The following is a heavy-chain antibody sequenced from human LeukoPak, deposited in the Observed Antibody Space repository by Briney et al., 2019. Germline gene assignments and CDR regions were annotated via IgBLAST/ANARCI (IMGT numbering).Heavy chain of an antibody. CDR3: ASGLRGVATYFDY. CDR2: ISSSSSYI. J-gene: IGHJ4*02. V-gene: IGHV3-21*01. CDR1: GFTFSSYS. Sequence: GGSLRLSCAASGFTFSSYSMNWVRQAPGKGLGGVSSISSSSSYIYYADSVKGRFTISRDNAKNSLYLQMNSLRAEDTAVYYCASGLRGVATYFDYWGQGTLVTVSS. D-gene: IGHD2-15*01.